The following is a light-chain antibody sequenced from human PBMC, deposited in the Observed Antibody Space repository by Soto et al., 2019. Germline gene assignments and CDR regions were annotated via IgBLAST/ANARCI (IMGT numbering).Light chain of an antibody. J-gene: IGLJ2*01. Sequence: QSVLTQPPSVSEAPRQRVTISXXXXXXXIGNNAVSWYQQLPGKAPKLLIYYDDLLPSGVSDRFSGSKSGTSASLAISGLQSEDEADYYCAAWDDSLNGVVFGGGTKLTVL. V-gene: IGLV1-36*01. CDR3: AAWDDSLNGVV. CDR2: YDD. CDR1: XXXIGNNA.